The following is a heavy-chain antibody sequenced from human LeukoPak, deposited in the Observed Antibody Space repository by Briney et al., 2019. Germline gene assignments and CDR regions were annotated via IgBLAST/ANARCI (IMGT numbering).Heavy chain of an antibody. Sequence: PSETLSLTCTVSGGSISSYYWSWIRQPPGKGLEWIGYIYYSGSTNYNPSLKSRVTISVDTSKNQFSLKLSSVTAADTAVYYCARAPVYYDSSGYYSKLRYYYYYYYMDVWGKGTTVTVSS. J-gene: IGHJ6*03. V-gene: IGHV4-59*12. CDR1: GGSISSYY. CDR3: ARAPVYYDSSGYYSKLRYYYYYYYMDV. D-gene: IGHD3-22*01. CDR2: IYYSGST.